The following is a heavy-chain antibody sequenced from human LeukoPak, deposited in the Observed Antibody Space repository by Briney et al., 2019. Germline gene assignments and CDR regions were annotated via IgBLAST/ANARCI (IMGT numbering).Heavy chain of an antibody. V-gene: IGHV3-23*01. CDR2: ISGSGGTT. D-gene: IGHD4-17*01. J-gene: IGHJ6*02. CDR1: GFTFSSYA. CDR3: AKGDDYGEYSYYGTDV. Sequence: PGGSLRLSCAASGFTFSSYAMSWLRQAPGKGLEGVSGISGSGGTTYYADSVKGRFTISRDNSKNTLYLQMSSLRAEDTAVYYCAKGDDYGEYSYYGTDVWGQGTTVTVSS.